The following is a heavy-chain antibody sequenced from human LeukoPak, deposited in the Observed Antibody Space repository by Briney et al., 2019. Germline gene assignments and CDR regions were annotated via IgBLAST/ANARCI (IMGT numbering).Heavy chain of an antibody. V-gene: IGHV1-18*01. Sequence: ASVKVSCKASGGTFSSYAISWVRQAPGQGLEWMGWISAYNGNTNYAQKLQGRVTMTTDTSTSTAYMELRSLRSDDTAVYYCARPISSSGYPLEAFDIWGQGTMVTVSS. CDR1: GGTFSSYA. CDR3: ARPISSSGYPLEAFDI. CDR2: ISAYNGNT. J-gene: IGHJ3*02. D-gene: IGHD3-22*01.